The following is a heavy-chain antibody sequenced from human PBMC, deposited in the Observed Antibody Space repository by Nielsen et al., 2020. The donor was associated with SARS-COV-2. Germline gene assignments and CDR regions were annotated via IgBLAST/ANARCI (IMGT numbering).Heavy chain of an antibody. V-gene: IGHV1-46*01. Sequence: WVRQAPGQGLEWMGIINPSGGSTSYAQKFQGRVTMTRDTSTSTVYMELSSLRSEDTAVYCCARESVDTAMALLYYYYYGMDVWGQGTTVTVSS. CDR2: INPSGGST. CDR3: ARESVDTAMALLYYYYYGMDV. D-gene: IGHD5-18*01. J-gene: IGHJ6*02.